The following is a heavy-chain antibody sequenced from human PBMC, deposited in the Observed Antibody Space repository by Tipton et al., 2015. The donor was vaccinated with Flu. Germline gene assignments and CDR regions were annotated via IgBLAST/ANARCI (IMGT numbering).Heavy chain of an antibody. CDR1: GFTFSSYA. V-gene: IGHV3-23*01. J-gene: IGHJ6*02. Sequence: CAASGFTFSSYAMSWVRQAPGKGLEWVSAISGSGGSTYYADSGKGRFTISRDNSKNTLYLQMNSLRAEDTAVYYCAKDSVFGVVKSCYYGMDVWGQGTTVTVSS. CDR3: AKDSVFGVVKSCYYGMDV. D-gene: IGHD3-3*01. CDR2: ISGSGGST.